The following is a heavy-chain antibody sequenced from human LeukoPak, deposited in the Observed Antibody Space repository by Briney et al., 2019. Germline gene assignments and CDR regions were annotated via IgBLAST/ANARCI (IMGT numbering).Heavy chain of an antibody. CDR3: AREDSGWYVSDH. CDR2: ISSSGATK. V-gene: IGHV3-48*03. Sequence: PGGSLRLSCAASGFTFSSYEMNWVRQAPGKGLGWVSYISSSGATKYYADSVKGRFTISRDNAKNSLYLQMNSLRAEDTAVYYCAREDSGWYVSDHWGQGTLVTVSS. J-gene: IGHJ4*02. CDR1: GFTFSSYE. D-gene: IGHD6-19*01.